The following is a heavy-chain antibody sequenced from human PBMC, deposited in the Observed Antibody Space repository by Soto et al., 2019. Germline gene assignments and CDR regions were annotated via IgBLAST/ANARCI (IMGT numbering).Heavy chain of an antibody. CDR3: VRDASGGSYLNYFDL. J-gene: IGHJ5*02. Sequence: GGSLRLSCAASGFTFSSHSMNWVRQAPGKGLEWVSYVSSHSSTTYYADSVKGRSSISRDNAENSLYLQMNSLRDEGTAVYYCVRDASGGSYLNYFDLWGQGTLVTVSS. V-gene: IGHV3-48*02. CDR2: VSSHSSTT. CDR1: GFTFSSHS. D-gene: IGHD6-19*01.